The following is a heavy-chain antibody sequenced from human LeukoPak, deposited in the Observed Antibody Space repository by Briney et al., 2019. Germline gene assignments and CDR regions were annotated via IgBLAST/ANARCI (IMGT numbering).Heavy chain of an antibody. V-gene: IGHV4-34*01. J-gene: IGHJ4*02. CDR1: GGSFSGYY. D-gene: IGHD3-10*01. Sequence: SETLSLTCAVYGGSFSGYYLSWIRQPPGKGLEWIGDMNHSGSTNYNPSLKSRVTISVDPSKNQFPLKLSSVTAADTAVYSCARISRDRLWFGPFDYWGQGTLVTVSS. CDR3: ARISRDRLWFGPFDY. CDR2: MNHSGST.